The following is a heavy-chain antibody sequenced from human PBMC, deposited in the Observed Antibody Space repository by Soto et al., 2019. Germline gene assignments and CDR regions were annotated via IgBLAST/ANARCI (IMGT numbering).Heavy chain of an antibody. V-gene: IGHV2-26*01. Sequence: SGPTLVNPTETLTLTCTVSGFSLSNARMGVSWIRQPPGKALEWLAHIFSNDEKSYSTSLKSRLTISKDTSKSQVVLTMTNMDPVDTATYYCARAGYSYGYSSALYYYYGMDVWGQGTTVTVSS. CDR1: GFSLSNARMG. CDR2: IFSNDEK. J-gene: IGHJ6*02. CDR3: ARAGYSYGYSSALYYYYGMDV. D-gene: IGHD5-18*01.